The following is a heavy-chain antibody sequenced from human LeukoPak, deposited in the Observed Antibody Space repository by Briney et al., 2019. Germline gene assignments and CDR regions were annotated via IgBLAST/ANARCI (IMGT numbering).Heavy chain of an antibody. J-gene: IGHJ5*02. Sequence: ASVKVSCKASGYTFTSYDINWVRQATGQGLEWMGWMNPNSGNTGYAQKFQGRDTITADKSTSTAYMELSSLRSEDTAVYYCARDNMNHYDSSGHYYRWFDPWGQGTLVTVSS. V-gene: IGHV1-8*03. CDR1: GYTFTSYD. CDR2: MNPNSGNT. D-gene: IGHD3-22*01. CDR3: ARDNMNHYDSSGHYYRWFDP.